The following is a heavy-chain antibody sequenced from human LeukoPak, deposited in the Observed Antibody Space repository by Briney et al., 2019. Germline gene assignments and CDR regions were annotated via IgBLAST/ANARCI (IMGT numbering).Heavy chain of an antibody. D-gene: IGHD3-3*01. CDR1: GGSISSGSYY. Sequence: SETLSLTCTVSGGSISSGSYYWSWIRQPAGKGLDWIGRIYNSGSTNYNPSLKSRVTISVDTSKNQFSLKLSSVTAADTAVYYCARYTSGLRFLEWLLIDAFDIWGQGTMVTVSS. V-gene: IGHV4-61*02. CDR2: IYNSGST. CDR3: ARYTSGLRFLEWLLIDAFDI. J-gene: IGHJ3*02.